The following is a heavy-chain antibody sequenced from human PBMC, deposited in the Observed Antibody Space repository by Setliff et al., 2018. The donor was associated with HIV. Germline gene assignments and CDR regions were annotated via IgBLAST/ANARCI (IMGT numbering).Heavy chain of an antibody. CDR1: GFTFSSYW. Sequence: GGSLRLSCAASGFTFSSYWMSWVRQAPGKGLEWVANIKYDGSEKYYVGSAKGRFTISRDNAKNSLYLQMNSLSAEDTAVYYCAREPHELRYFDWLLYPAYYYYGMDVWGQGTTVTVSS. V-gene: IGHV3-7*01. CDR3: AREPHELRYFDWLLYPAYYYYGMDV. J-gene: IGHJ6*02. D-gene: IGHD3-9*01. CDR2: IKYDGSEK.